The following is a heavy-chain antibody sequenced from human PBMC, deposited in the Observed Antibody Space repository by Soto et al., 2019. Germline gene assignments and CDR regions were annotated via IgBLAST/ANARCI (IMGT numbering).Heavy chain of an antibody. D-gene: IGHD2-2*01. V-gene: IGHV3-15*01. CDR2: IKSKTDGGTT. CDR3: TTDNIRVPAAFQGVYYYYGMDV. Sequence: GGSLRLSCAASGFTFSNAWMSWVRQAPGKGLEWVGRIKSKTDGGTTDYAAPVKGRFTISRDDSKNTLYLQMNSLKTEDTAVYYCTTDNIRVPAAFQGVYYYYGMDVWGQGTTVTVS. J-gene: IGHJ6*02. CDR1: GFTFSNAW.